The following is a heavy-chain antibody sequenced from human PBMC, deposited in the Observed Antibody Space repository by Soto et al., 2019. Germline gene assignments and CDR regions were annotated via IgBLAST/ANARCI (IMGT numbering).Heavy chain of an antibody. D-gene: IGHD2-15*01. Sequence: QVELQESGPGLAKPSQTLSLTCTVSGGSISSGEYYWSWIRQPPGKGLEWIGYIYYSGSTYYNPSLTSRVTISVDTSKNQFSLKLSSVTAADTAVYYFARCASICSLGFWGQGTLVTVS. J-gene: IGHJ4*02. CDR1: GGSISSGEYY. CDR3: ARCASICSLGF. CDR2: IYYSGST. V-gene: IGHV4-30-4*01.